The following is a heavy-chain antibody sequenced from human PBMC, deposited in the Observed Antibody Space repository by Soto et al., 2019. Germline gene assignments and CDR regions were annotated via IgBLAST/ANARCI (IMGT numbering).Heavy chain of an antibody. J-gene: IGHJ4*02. CDR1: GGSISSGGYS. D-gene: IGHD3-22*01. Sequence: QLQLQESGSGLVKPSQTLSLTCAVSGGSISSGGYSWSWIRQPPGKGLEWIGYIYHSGSTYYNPYLKSRVTISVDRSKNQFSLKLSSVTAADTAVYYCARALIYYDSSGYFDYWGQGTLVTVSS. CDR2: IYHSGST. V-gene: IGHV4-30-2*01. CDR3: ARALIYYDSSGYFDY.